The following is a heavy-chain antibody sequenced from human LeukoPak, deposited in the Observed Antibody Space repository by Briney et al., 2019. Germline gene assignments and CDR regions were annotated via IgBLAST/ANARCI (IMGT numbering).Heavy chain of an antibody. CDR2: ITYDGSNK. J-gene: IGHJ3*02. V-gene: IGHV3-30*04. Sequence: GRSLRLSCAASGFTFSSYAMHWVRQASGKGLEWVAGITYDGSNKYYADSVKGRFTISRDNSKNTLYLQMNSLRAEDTAVYYCARDKPADTAMVFGAFDIWGQGTMVTVSS. CDR3: ARDKPADTAMVFGAFDI. CDR1: GFTFSSYA. D-gene: IGHD5-18*01.